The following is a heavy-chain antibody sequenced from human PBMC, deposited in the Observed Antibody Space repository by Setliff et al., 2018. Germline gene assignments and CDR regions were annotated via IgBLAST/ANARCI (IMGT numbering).Heavy chain of an antibody. CDR2: ISNGGGAV. CDR3: ARTCSGSGCYAGLES. D-gene: IGHD2-15*01. CDR1: GFTFSNYE. V-gene: IGHV3-48*03. J-gene: IGHJ4*02. Sequence: GGSLRLSCVASGFTFSNYEFNWVRQAPGKGLEWIPYISNGGGAVKYADSVKGRFTIFRDNSKNTLYLQMNSLRPEDTAVYYCARTCSGSGCYAGLESWGQGTLVTVSS.